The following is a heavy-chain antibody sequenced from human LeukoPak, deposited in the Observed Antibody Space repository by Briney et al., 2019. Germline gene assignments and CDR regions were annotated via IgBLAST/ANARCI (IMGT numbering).Heavy chain of an antibody. CDR2: ISGSGGST. V-gene: IGHV3-23*01. D-gene: IGHD2-2*01. Sequence: GGSLRLSCAASGFTFSSYAMSWVRQAPGKGLEWVSAISGSGGSTYYADSVKGRFTISRDNSKNTLYLQMNSLRAEDTAVYYCARDYQGYCSSTSCRFSYYFDYWGQGTLVTVSS. CDR3: ARDYQGYCSSTSCRFSYYFDY. CDR1: GFTFSSYA. J-gene: IGHJ4*02.